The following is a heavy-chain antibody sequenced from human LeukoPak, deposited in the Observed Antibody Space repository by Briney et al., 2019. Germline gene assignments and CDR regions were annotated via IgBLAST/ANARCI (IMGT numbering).Heavy chain of an antibody. CDR3: ASGGYSSGWYEN. V-gene: IGHV4-4*07. Sequence: KPSETLSLTCSVSGGSISSFYCNWMRQPAGKGLEWIGRIYTSGTTTYNPSLKSRVTISVDTSKNQFSLKLSSVTAADTAVYYCASGGYSSGWYENWGQGTLVTVSS. D-gene: IGHD6-19*01. CDR2: IYTSGTT. CDR1: GGSISSFY. J-gene: IGHJ4*02.